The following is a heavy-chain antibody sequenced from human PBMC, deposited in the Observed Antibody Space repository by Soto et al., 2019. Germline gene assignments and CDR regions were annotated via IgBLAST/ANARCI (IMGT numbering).Heavy chain of an antibody. J-gene: IGHJ4*02. Sequence: QVQVVQSGAEVKKPESSVKVSCKPSGGTFNTYTVNWVRLAPGHGVEWMGRFIPILDMANYAQKFQGRVTITADRSTFTAYMELNSLTSDDTAVYYCAITYCRDNSCPRDFDFWGPGTRVTVSS. D-gene: IGHD2-21*01. CDR2: FIPILDMA. V-gene: IGHV1-69*02. CDR1: GGTFNTYT. CDR3: AITYCRDNSCPRDFDF.